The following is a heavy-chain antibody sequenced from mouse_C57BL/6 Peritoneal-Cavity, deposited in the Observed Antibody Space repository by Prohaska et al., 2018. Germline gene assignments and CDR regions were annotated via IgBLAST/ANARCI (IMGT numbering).Heavy chain of an antibody. J-gene: IGHJ2*01. D-gene: IGHD1-1*01. V-gene: IGHV2-2*01. Sequence: GKSLECLGVTWNGGSTDYNAAFISRLSISKDNSKGQVFFKMNSRQADDTAIYYCARGGVANYYFDYWGQGTTLTVYS. CDR2: TWNGGST. CDR3: ARGGVANYYFDY.